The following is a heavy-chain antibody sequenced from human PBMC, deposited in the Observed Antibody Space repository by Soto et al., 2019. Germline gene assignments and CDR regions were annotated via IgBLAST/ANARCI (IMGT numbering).Heavy chain of an antibody. CDR1: GDSVSSNSAA. J-gene: IGHJ6*02. D-gene: IGHD6-19*01. Sequence: QVQLQQSGPGLVKPSQTLSLTCAISGDSVSSNSAAWNWIRQSPSRGLEWLGRTYYRSKWYNDYAVSVNSRITINPDTSKNQFALQLNSVTPEDTAVYYCARDGRIAVAGTHGMDVWGQGTTVTVSS. CDR3: ARDGRIAVAGTHGMDV. CDR2: TYYRSKWYN. V-gene: IGHV6-1*01.